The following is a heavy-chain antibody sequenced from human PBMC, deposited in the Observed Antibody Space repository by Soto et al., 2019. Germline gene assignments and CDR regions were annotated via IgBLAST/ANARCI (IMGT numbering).Heavy chain of an antibody. V-gene: IGHV4-39*01. CDR2: IYYTGNA. D-gene: IGHD2-8*01. Sequence: PSGSPSLTSAASGDSLRSRYHYWALIRQLPGKGLEWIGSIYYTGNAYYNPSLKSRVSISVDMATNEISLRLRAESVADTAVYYCVRVEMYAGELTPNFGRWAQGPLVTGAS. CDR1: GDSLRSRYHY. CDR3: VRVEMYAGELTPNFGR. J-gene: IGHJ4*02.